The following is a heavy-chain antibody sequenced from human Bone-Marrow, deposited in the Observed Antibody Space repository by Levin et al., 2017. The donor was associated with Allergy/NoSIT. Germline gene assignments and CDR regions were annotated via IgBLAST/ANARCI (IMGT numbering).Heavy chain of an antibody. J-gene: IGHJ4*02. D-gene: IGHD2-2*01. Sequence: LSLTCAASGFSFSSYAMSWVRPAPGKGLEWVSAISGGGGSTYYADAVKGRFTISRDNSQNTLYLQMNSLRVEDTALYYCAKAHIVVIPAAIRSFDYWRQGTLVTVSS. CDR1: GFSFSSYA. CDR2: ISGGGGST. V-gene: IGHV3-23*01. CDR3: AKAHIVVIPAAIRSFDY.